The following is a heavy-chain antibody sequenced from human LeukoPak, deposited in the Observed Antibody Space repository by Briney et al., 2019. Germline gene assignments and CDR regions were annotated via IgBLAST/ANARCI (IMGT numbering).Heavy chain of an antibody. V-gene: IGHV3-21*01. Sequence: GGSLRLSCAASQFTFSRYGMNWVRQAPGKGLEWVSSISSSSSYIYYADSVKGRFTISRDNAKNSLYLQMNSLRAEDTAVYYCARGSRMVATMNLDYWGQGTLVSVSS. J-gene: IGHJ4*02. CDR1: QFTFSRYG. CDR2: ISSSSSYI. CDR3: ARGSRMVATMNLDY. D-gene: IGHD5-12*01.